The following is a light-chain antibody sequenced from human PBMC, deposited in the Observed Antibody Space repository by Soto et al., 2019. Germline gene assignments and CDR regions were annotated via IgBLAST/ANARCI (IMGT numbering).Light chain of an antibody. Sequence: QSALTQPASVSGSPGHSITISCTGTSSDVGGYNYVSWYQQHPGKAPKLMIYDVSNRPSGVSNRFSGSKSGNTASLTISGLQAEDEADYYCSSYTGSNNYVFGTGTKVT. CDR3: SSYTGSNNYV. CDR2: DVS. V-gene: IGLV2-14*01. J-gene: IGLJ1*01. CDR1: SSDVGGYNY.